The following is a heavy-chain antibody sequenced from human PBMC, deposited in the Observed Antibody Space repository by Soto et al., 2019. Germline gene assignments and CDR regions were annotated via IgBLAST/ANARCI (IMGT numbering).Heavy chain of an antibody. CDR3: ARQNGGPIPHFGGLSPVSS. Sequence: QLHLQESGPGLVKPSGTLSLTCTVSGDSITSGDFYWGWIRRPPGQGLEWIGTISLSGDTFYNPPLKSRLTMALGASKNQFSLKLTSVTAADAAVYFCARQNGGPIPHFGGLSPVSSWGQGTLVTVSS. V-gene: IGHV4-39*01. J-gene: IGHJ5*02. D-gene: IGHD3-16*02. CDR1: GDSITSGDFY. CDR2: ISLSGDT.